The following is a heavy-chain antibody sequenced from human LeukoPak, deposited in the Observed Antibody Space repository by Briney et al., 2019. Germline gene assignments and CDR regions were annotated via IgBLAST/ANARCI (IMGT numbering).Heavy chain of an antibody. D-gene: IGHD3-10*01. V-gene: IGHV3-23*01. J-gene: IGHJ4*02. Sequence: RGSLRLSCAAPGFTFSSYEMNWGGQAPGKGLGWVSAISGSGGSTYYADSVKGRFTISRDNSKSTLYLQMSSLRAEDTAVYYCAKDSYYGSGSYYLDYWGQGTLVTVSS. CDR3: AKDSYYGSGSYYLDY. CDR2: ISGSGGST. CDR1: GFTFSSYE.